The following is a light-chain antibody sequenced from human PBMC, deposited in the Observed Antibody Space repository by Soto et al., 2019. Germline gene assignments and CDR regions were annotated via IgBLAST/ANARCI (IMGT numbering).Light chain of an antibody. CDR1: QSIRSN. Sequence: EIVMTQSPATLSVSPGERATLSCRASQSIRSNLAWYQQKPGQTPMLLIYVASTRATGIPARFTGSGSGTDFTLTISSLQSEDCAIYYCQQYNNWPLTFGGGTKVEIK. CDR3: QQYNNWPLT. J-gene: IGKJ4*01. V-gene: IGKV3-15*01. CDR2: VAS.